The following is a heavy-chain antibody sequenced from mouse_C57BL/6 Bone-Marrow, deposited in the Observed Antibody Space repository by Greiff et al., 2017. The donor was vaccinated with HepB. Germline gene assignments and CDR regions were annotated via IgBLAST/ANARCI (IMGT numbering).Heavy chain of an antibody. CDR2: IDPSDSYT. D-gene: IGHD1-1*01. CDR3: ARGTTVEFAY. CDR1: GYTFTSYW. J-gene: IGHJ3*01. Sequence: QVQLQQPGAELVKPGASVKLSCKASGYTFTSYWMQWVKQRPGQGLEWIGEIDPSDSYTNYNQKFKGKATLTVDTSSSTAYMQLSSLTSEDSAVYYCARGTTVEFAYWGQGTLVTVSA. V-gene: IGHV1-50*01.